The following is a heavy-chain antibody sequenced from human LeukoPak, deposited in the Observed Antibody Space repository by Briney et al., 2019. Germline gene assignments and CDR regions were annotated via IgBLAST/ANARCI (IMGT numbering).Heavy chain of an antibody. Sequence: GGSLRLSCAASGFTFSSYAMHWVRQAPGKGLEWVAVISYDGSNKYYADSVKGRFTISRDNAKNSLYLQMNSLRAEDTAVYYCAREYSGSYGKDYWGQGTLVTVSS. CDR3: AREYSGSYGKDY. D-gene: IGHD1-26*01. CDR2: ISYDGSNK. CDR1: GFTFSSYA. J-gene: IGHJ4*02. V-gene: IGHV3-30-3*01.